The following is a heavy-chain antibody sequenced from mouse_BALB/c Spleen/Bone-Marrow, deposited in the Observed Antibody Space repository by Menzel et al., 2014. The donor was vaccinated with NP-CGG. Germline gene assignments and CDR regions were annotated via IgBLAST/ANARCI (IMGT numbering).Heavy chain of an antibody. Sequence: QVQLQQSGPELVKPGASVKMSCKASGNTFTDYVITWVKRSSGQGLEWIGEIYLGSGSTYYNEKFKGKATLTADKSSNTAYQQLSRLTSEDSGVYFCARRNTGRGYALDYWGQGTSVTVSS. D-gene: IGHD5-2*01. CDR1: GNTFTDYV. J-gene: IGHJ4*01. V-gene: IGHV1-77*01. CDR3: ARRNTGRGYALDY. CDR2: IYLGSGST.